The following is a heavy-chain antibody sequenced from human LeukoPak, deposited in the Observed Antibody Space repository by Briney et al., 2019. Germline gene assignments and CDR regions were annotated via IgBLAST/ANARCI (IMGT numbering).Heavy chain of an antibody. CDR1: EYTFTSYA. CDR2: INAGNGNT. CDR3: ARVWHPTHITMIPTESLYGMDV. Sequence: ASVKVSCKASEYTFTSYAMHWVRQAPGQRLEWMGWINAGNGNTKYSQKFQGRVTITRDTSASTAYMELSSLRSEDTAVYYCARVWHPTHITMIPTESLYGMDVWGQGTTVTVSS. V-gene: IGHV1-3*01. J-gene: IGHJ6*02. D-gene: IGHD3-22*01.